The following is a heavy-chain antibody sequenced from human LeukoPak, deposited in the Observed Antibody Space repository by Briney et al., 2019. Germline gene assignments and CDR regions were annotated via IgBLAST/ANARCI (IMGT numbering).Heavy chain of an antibody. CDR3: ARRSRYYYDSSGYFGFYYFDY. D-gene: IGHD3-22*01. V-gene: IGHV4-61*08. CDR2: IYYSGST. CDR1: GGSISSGGYY. Sequence: PSETLSLTCTVSGGSISSGGYYWSWIRQHPGKGLEWIGYIYYSGSTNYNPSLKSRVTISVDTSKSQFSLKLSSVTAADTAVYYCARRSRYYYDSSGYFGFYYFDYWGQGTLVTVSS. J-gene: IGHJ4*02.